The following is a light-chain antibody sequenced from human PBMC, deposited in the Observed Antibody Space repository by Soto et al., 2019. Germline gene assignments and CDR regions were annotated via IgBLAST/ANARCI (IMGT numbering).Light chain of an antibody. V-gene: IGKV1-39*01. CDR2: DAS. J-gene: IGKJ1*01. CDR3: QQSYSTPWT. Sequence: DIPMTQSPSSLSASVGDRVTITCRASQSISSYLNWYQQKPGTAPKLLIYDASSLQSGVPSRFSGSGSGTDFTLTISSLQPEDFATYYGQQSYSTPWTFGQGTKVEIK. CDR1: QSISSY.